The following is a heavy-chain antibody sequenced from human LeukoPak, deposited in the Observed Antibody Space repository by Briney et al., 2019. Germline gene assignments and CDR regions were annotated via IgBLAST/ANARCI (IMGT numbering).Heavy chain of an antibody. CDR3: ARNGGNSNFDY. Sequence: PSETLSLTCAVSGGSISSSSGNCWTWVRQPPGKGLEWIGEIYHSGSTNYNPSLKSRVTMLLDKSKNQFSLKPSSVTAADTAVYYCARNGGNSNFDYWGQGTLVTVSS. D-gene: IGHD4-23*01. CDR2: IYHSGST. V-gene: IGHV4-4*02. J-gene: IGHJ4*02. CDR1: GGSISSSSGNC.